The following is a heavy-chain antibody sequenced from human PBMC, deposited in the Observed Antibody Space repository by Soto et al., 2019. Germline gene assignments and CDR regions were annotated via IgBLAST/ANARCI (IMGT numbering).Heavy chain of an antibody. CDR3: ARDIAPPFFMAARPLTKEGYYYGMDV. Sequence: QVQLVQSGAEVKKPGASVKVSCKASGYTFTSYYMHWVRQAPGQGLEWMGIINPSGGSTSYAQKFQGRVTLTRDTSTGIVYMELSSLRSEDTAVYYCARDIAPPFFMAARPLTKEGYYYGMDVWGQGTTVTVSS. CDR2: INPSGGST. D-gene: IGHD6-6*01. J-gene: IGHJ6*02. V-gene: IGHV1-46*01. CDR1: GYTFTSYY.